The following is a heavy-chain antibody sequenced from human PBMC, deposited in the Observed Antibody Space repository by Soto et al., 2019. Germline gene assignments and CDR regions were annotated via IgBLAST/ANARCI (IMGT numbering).Heavy chain of an antibody. Sequence: ASVVVSCRAPGDTFYSYGIIWVRQATGQGLEWMGGIVPMFGTTNLALKFEDRVTITADELTTTVYMEIRGLTSEDTAVYYCARDLADVHFWDAFDVWGHGTRVTVSS. CDR3: ARDLADVHFWDAFDV. D-gene: IGHD3-3*02. CDR2: IVPMFGTT. J-gene: IGHJ3*01. CDR1: GDTFYSYG. V-gene: IGHV1-69*13.